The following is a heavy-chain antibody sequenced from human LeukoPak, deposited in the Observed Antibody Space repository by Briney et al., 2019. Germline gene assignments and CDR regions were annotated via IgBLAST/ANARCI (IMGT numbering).Heavy chain of an antibody. J-gene: IGHJ5*02. V-gene: IGHV3-7*03. Sequence: PGGSLRLSCAASGFTFSSYWMSWVRQAPGKGLEWVANIKQDGSEKYYVDSVKGRFTISRDNAKNSLYLQMNSLRAEDTAVYYCARPARYDYVWGSYREGDWFDPWGQGTLVTVSS. D-gene: IGHD3-16*02. CDR3: ARPARYDYVWGSYREGDWFDP. CDR2: IKQDGSEK. CDR1: GFTFSSYW.